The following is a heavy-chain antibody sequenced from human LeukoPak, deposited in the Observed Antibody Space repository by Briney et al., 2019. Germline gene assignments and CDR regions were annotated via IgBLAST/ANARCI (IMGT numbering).Heavy chain of an antibody. V-gene: IGHV3-30-3*01. J-gene: IGHJ6*02. D-gene: IGHD1-26*01. CDR1: GFTFSSYA. CDR2: ISYDGSNK. Sequence: GGSLRLSCAASGFTFSSYAMHWVRQASGKGLEWVAVISYDGSNKYYADSVKGRFTISRDNSENTLYLQMNSLRAEDTAVYYCARYPNSGSQLPDYYYGMDVWGQGTTVTVSS. CDR3: ARYPNSGSQLPDYYYGMDV.